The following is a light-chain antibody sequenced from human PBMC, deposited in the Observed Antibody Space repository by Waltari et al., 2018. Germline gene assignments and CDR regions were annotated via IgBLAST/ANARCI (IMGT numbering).Light chain of an antibody. J-gene: IGLJ7*01. CDR2: EDS. Sequence: QSVLTQPPSVSAAPGQRVTISCSGGSSTIGNNYVSWYRQFPGTAPKLLIYEDSERPSGIPGRFSGSKSGTSATLDITGLQAGDEADYYRGTWDSSLSGAVFGGGTHLTVL. V-gene: IGLV1-51*02. CDR3: GTWDSSLSGAV. CDR1: SSTIGNNY.